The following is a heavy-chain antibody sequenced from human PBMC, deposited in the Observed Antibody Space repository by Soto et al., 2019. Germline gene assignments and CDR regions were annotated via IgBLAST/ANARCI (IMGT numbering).Heavy chain of an antibody. Sequence: PSETLSLTCAVYGGSFSGHHWSWIRQSPGKGLEWIGEINPSGSTNQNPSLKSRVTISVDTSKNQFSLKLKSVTAADTAVYYCARGITMILVVQGDAPDKYYFDSWGQGTQVTVSS. V-gene: IGHV4-34*01. J-gene: IGHJ4*02. D-gene: IGHD3-22*01. CDR3: ARGITMILVVQGDAPDKYYFDS. CDR1: GGSFSGHH. CDR2: INPSGST.